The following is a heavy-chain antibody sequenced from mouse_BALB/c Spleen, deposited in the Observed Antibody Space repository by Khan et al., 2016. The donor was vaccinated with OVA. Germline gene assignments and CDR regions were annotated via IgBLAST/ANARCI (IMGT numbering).Heavy chain of an antibody. Sequence: EVQLQESGPGLVKPSQTVSLTCTVTGISITSGNYRWSWIRQFPGNKLEWIGNIYYSGTATYNPSLTSRTTTTSDTSKNQFFLEMNSLTAEDTATYYCARDYGSLYWYFDVWGAGTTVTVSS. CDR2: IYYSGTA. J-gene: IGHJ1*01. V-gene: IGHV3-5*02. CDR3: ARDYGSLYWYFDV. D-gene: IGHD1-1*01. CDR1: GISITSGNYR.